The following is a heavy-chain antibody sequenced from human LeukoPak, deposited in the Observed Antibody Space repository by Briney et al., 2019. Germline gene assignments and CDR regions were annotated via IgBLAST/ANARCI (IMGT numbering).Heavy chain of an antibody. CDR2: ITSSSSYM. V-gene: IGHV3-21*01. D-gene: IGHD3-3*01. Sequence: GGSLRLSCAASGFTFNSYSMNWVRQAPGKGLEWVSSITSSSSYMFYADSVKGRFTISRDNAKNSLFLQMNSLRAEDTAVYYCARRITIFGVVETYYSDYWGQGTLVTVSS. J-gene: IGHJ4*02. CDR1: GFTFNSYS. CDR3: ARRITIFGVVETYYSDY.